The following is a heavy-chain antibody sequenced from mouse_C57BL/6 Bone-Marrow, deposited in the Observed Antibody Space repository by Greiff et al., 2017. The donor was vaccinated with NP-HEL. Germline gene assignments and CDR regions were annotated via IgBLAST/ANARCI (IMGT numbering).Heavy chain of an antibody. CDR1: GFTFSSYA. J-gene: IGHJ1*03. CDR3: ARALYYSNWYFDV. D-gene: IGHD2-5*01. Sequence: EVHLVESGGGLVKPGGSLKLSCAASGFTFSSYAMSWVRQTPEKRLEWVATLSDGGSYTYYPDNVKGRFTISRDNAKNNLYLQMSHLKSEDTAMYYCARALYYSNWYFDVWGTGTTVTVSS. V-gene: IGHV5-4*01. CDR2: LSDGGSYT.